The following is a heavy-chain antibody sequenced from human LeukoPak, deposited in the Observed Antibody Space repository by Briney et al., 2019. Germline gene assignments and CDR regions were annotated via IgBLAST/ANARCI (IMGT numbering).Heavy chain of an antibody. CDR3: ARTTEGGYTYNYFYYYYMDV. CDR2: ISGSGDRT. CDR1: GFTLRSYV. V-gene: IGHV3-23*01. J-gene: IGHJ6*03. D-gene: IGHD5-18*01. Sequence: GGSLRLSCVASGFTLRSYVMNWVRQTPGKGLEWVSSISGSGDRTFYADSVKGRFSISRDNSKNTLYLQVNGLRTEDTAVYYCARTTEGGYTYNYFYYYYMDVWGKGTTVTISS.